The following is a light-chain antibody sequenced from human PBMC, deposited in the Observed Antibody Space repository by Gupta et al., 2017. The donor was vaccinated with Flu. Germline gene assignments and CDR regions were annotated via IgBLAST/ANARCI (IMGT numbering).Light chain of an antibody. CDR1: SSNIGTNY. V-gene: IGLV1-47*01. J-gene: IGLJ3*02. CDR3: ASWDDSLSGWV. CDR2: RND. Sequence: HFVLTQPPSASGTPGQRVTISCSGSSSNIGTNYVYWYQQLPGTAPKLLIYRNDQRPSGVPDRFSGSRSGTSASLAISGLRSEDEADYYCASWDDSLSGWVFGGGTKLTVL.